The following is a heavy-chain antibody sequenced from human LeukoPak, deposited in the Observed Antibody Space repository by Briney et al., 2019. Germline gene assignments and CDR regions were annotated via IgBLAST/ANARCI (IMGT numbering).Heavy chain of an antibody. CDR2: ISGSGGST. V-gene: IGHV3-23*01. D-gene: IGHD3-10*01. CDR1: GFTFSSYA. Sequence: GGSLRLSCAASGFTFSSYAMSWVRQAPGKGLEWVSAISGSGGSTYYADSVKGRFTISRDNSKNTLYLQMNSLRAEDTAVYYCARGTGGWYYGSGSYFFDYWGQGTLVTVSS. J-gene: IGHJ4*02. CDR3: ARGTGGWYYGSGSYFFDY.